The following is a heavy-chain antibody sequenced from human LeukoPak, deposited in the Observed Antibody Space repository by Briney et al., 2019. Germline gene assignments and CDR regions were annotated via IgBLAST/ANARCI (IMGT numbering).Heavy chain of an antibody. CDR2: INWNGHNI. CDR1: GFTFDNYG. D-gene: IGHD3-10*01. Sequence: PGGSLRLSCAASGFTFDNYGMSWVRQIPGKGLEWVSSINWNGHNIDYADSVRGRFTISRDNAKNSLYLQMNSLRAEDTALYYCVREGYNYGRTFYFDCWGQGTLVTVSS. CDR3: VREGYNYGRTFYFDC. V-gene: IGHV3-20*04. J-gene: IGHJ4*02.